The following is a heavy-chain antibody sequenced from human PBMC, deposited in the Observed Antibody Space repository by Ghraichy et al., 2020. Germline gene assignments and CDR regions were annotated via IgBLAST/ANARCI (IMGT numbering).Heavy chain of an antibody. V-gene: IGHV1-18*01. D-gene: IGHD3-3*01. J-gene: IGHJ4*02. CDR3: ARDEPTIFGVVIMNPFDY. Sequence: ASVKVSCKASGYTFTSYGISWVRQAPGQGLEWMGWISAYNGNTNYAQKLQGRVTMTTDTSTSTAYMELRSLRSDDTAVYYCARDEPTIFGVVIMNPFDYWGQGTLVTVSS. CDR2: ISAYNGNT. CDR1: GYTFTSYG.